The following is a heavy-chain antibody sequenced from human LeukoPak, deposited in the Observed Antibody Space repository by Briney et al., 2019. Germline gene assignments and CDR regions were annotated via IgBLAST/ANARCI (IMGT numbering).Heavy chain of an antibody. D-gene: IGHD3-22*01. CDR1: GGSFSSYY. CDR3: ARDHSGYDSSGYYYYYGMDV. J-gene: IGHJ6*02. CDR2: IYYSGST. V-gene: IGHV4-59*01. Sequence: SETLSLTCAVYGGSFSSYYWGWIRQPPGKGLEWIGCIYYSGSTNYNPSLKSRVTISVDTSKNQCSLKLSSVTAADTAVYYCARDHSGYDSSGYYYYYGMDVWGQGTTVTVSS.